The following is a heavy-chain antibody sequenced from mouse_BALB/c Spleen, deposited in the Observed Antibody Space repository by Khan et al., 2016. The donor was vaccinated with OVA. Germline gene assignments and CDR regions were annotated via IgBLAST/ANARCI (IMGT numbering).Heavy chain of an antibody. CDR3: TRDRIDY. J-gene: IGHJ2*01. CDR2: INPTSGYT. V-gene: IGHV1-7*01. Sequence: QVQLQQSGAELAKPGASVKMSCKASGYTFTTYWMHWVKQRPGQGLEWIGYINPTSGYTDYNEKFKDRAILSVDKSSSTAYMQLSSLTSEDSAVYYCTRDRIDYWGQGTTLTVSS. CDR1: GYTFTTYW.